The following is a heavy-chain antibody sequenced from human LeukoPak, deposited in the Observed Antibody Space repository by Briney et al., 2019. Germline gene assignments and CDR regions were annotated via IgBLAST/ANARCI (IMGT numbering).Heavy chain of an antibody. Sequence: GGSLRLSCAASGFTFSSYSMNWVRQAPGKGLEWVSSISSSSSYIYYADSVKGRFTISRDNAKNSLYLQMNSLRAEDTAVYYCAKVDGYCSSTSCFWPLGGWGQGTLVTVSS. CDR1: GFTFSSYS. J-gene: IGHJ4*02. CDR2: ISSSSSYI. V-gene: IGHV3-21*04. CDR3: AKVDGYCSSTSCFWPLGG. D-gene: IGHD2-2*03.